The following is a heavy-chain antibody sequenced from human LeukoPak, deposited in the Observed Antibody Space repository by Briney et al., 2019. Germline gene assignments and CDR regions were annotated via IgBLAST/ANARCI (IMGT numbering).Heavy chain of an antibody. CDR2: FDRKNGDT. D-gene: IGHD2-2*01. J-gene: IGHJ6*03. V-gene: IGHV1-24*01. CDR3: ATGVFCATTTCPGYQHYYYFMDV. Sequence: ASVKVSCKVSGFTLADLSMHWVRQAPGEGLEWVGGFDRKNGDTIYAQRFRGRVTLTEDTSTGTAYMDLSSLSADDTAVYYCATGVFCATTTCPGYQHYYYFMDVRGKGTTVTVSS. CDR1: GFTLADLS.